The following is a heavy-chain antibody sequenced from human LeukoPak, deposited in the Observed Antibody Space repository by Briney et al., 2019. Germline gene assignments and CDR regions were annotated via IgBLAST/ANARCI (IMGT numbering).Heavy chain of an antibody. J-gene: IGHJ4*02. CDR3: ARDDCSTTTCSSRFFDF. V-gene: IGHV3-21*01. CDR1: GFTISTYS. CDR2: ISSSGRYV. Sequence: GGSLRLSCAASGFTISTYSMNWVRQAPGKGLEWVSSISSSGRYVYYVDSVKGRFTISRDSAKNSLYLQMNSLRAEDTALYYCARDDCSTTTCSSRFFDFWGQGTLVTVSS. D-gene: IGHD2-2*01.